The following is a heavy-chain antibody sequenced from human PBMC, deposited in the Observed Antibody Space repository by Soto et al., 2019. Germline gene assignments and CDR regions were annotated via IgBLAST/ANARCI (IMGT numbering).Heavy chain of an antibody. D-gene: IGHD4-4*01. Sequence: QVQLQESGPGLVKPSQTLSLTCTVSGGSISSGGYFWSWIRQHPGKGLEWIGYIYYSGSTYYNPSLKSRVTISVDTSKNQFSLKLSSVTAADTAVYYCATLASNSYYFDYWGQGTLVTVSS. V-gene: IGHV4-31*03. J-gene: IGHJ4*02. CDR1: GGSISSGGYF. CDR3: ATLASNSYYFDY. CDR2: IYYSGST.